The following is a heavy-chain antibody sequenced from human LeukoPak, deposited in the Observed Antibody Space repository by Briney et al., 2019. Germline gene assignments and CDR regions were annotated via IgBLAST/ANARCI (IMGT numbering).Heavy chain of an antibody. CDR2: ISSSSSYI. V-gene: IGHV3-21*01. Sequence: PGGSLRLSCAASGFTFSSYGMNWVRQVPGKGLEWVSSISSSSSYIYYADSVKGRFTISRDNAKNSLYLQMNSLRAEDTAVYYCARVGRSSSWYGSVDYWGQGTLVTVSS. CDR3: ARVGRSSSWYGSVDY. D-gene: IGHD6-13*01. J-gene: IGHJ4*02. CDR1: GFTFSSYG.